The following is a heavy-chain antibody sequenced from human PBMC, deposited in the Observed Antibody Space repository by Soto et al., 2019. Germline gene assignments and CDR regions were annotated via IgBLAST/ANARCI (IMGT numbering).Heavy chain of an antibody. D-gene: IGHD4-17*01. Sequence: ASVKVSCKASGYTFTSYYMHWVRQAPGQGLEWMGIINPSGGSTSYAQKFQGRVTMTRDTSTSTVYMELSSLRSEDTAVYYCARADRYPTTVTTADWFDPWGQGTLVTVSS. CDR3: ARADRYPTTVTTADWFDP. CDR1: GYTFTSYY. CDR2: INPSGGST. J-gene: IGHJ5*02. V-gene: IGHV1-46*03.